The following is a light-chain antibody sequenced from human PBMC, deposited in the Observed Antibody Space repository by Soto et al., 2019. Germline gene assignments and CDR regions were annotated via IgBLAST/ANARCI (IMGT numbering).Light chain of an antibody. Sequence: EIVLTQSPGTLSLSPGERATLSCRTSQSVSNNYLAWYQQKPGKAPRLLIYGASSTATGIPDRFSGSGSGTDFTLSIRRLEPEDSAVYYCQQYSTLWTFGQGTKVDIK. CDR3: QQYSTLWT. V-gene: IGKV3-20*01. CDR1: QSVSNNY. CDR2: GAS. J-gene: IGKJ1*01.